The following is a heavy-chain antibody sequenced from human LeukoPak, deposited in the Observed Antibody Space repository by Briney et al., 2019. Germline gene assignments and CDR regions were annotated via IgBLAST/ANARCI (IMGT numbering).Heavy chain of an antibody. J-gene: IGHJ6*04. CDR3: ARNQYYYGSGSYYNPYYYYYYGMDV. Sequence: ASVKVSCKASGYTFTSYGISGVRQAPGQGLEGMGWISAYNGNTNYAQKLQGRVTMTTDTSTSTAYMELRSLRSDDTAVYYCARNQYYYGSGSYYNPYYYYYYGMDVWGKGTTVTVSS. V-gene: IGHV1-18*04. D-gene: IGHD3-10*01. CDR2: ISAYNGNT. CDR1: GYTFTSYG.